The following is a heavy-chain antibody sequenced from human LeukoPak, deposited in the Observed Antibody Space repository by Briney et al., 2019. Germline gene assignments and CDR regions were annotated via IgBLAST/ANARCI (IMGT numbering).Heavy chain of an antibody. J-gene: IGHJ4*02. CDR2: ISSSGSTI. CDR1: GFTFSSYE. D-gene: IGHD1-26*01. V-gene: IGHV3-48*03. CDR3: ARERVGFDY. Sequence: GGSLRLSCAASGFTFSSYEMNWVRQAPGKGLEWVSYISSSGSTIYYADSVKGRFTISRDNARNSLYLQMNSLRAEDTAVYYCARERVGFDYWGQGTLVTVSS.